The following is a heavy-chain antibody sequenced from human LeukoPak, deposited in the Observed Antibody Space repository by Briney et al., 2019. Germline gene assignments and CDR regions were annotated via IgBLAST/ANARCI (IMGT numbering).Heavy chain of an antibody. D-gene: IGHD3-10*01. Sequence: SGGSLRLSCAASGFTFGSYGMNWVRQAPGKGLEWVSYISSSSSIYYADSVKGRFTISRDNAKKSLYLQINRLGPEGTAVYYCVKDRYGSGNNYLDAWGQGTLVTVSS. CDR2: ISSSSSI. V-gene: IGHV3-48*01. J-gene: IGHJ4*02. CDR3: VKDRYGSGNNYLDA. CDR1: GFTFGSYG.